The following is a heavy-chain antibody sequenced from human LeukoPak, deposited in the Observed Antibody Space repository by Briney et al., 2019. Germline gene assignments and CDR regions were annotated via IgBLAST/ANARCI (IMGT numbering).Heavy chain of an antibody. V-gene: IGHV3-33*01. CDR1: GFTFSSYG. CDR2: IWYDGTNK. CDR3: ARGSSTEAFDY. J-gene: IGHJ4*02. Sequence: GGSLRLSCGASGFTFSSYGIHWVRQAPGKGLEWVAVIWYDGTNKHYADSVKGRLTISRDNSKNTVYLQMNSVRAEDTAVYYCARGSSTEAFDYWGQGTLVTVSS. D-gene: IGHD1-26*01.